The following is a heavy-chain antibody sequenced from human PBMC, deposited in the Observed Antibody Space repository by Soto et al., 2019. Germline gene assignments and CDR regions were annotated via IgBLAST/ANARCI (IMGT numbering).Heavy chain of an antibody. V-gene: IGHV3-64D*08. CDR1: GFTFSSYA. D-gene: IGHD6-13*01. CDR2: ISSNGGST. J-gene: IGHJ4*02. Sequence: GGSLRLSCSASGFTFSSYAMHWVRQAPGKGLEYVSAISSNGGSTYYADSVKGRFTISRDNSKNTLYLQMSSLRAEDTAVYYCVNRLTGSSWADDYWGQGTLVTVSS. CDR3: VNRLTGSSWADDY.